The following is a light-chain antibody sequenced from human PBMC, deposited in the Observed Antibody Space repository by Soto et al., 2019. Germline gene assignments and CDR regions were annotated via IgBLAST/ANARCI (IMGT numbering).Light chain of an antibody. J-gene: IGLJ2*01. V-gene: IGLV1-44*01. CDR2: SND. Sequence: QSVLTQSPSASGTPGQRVSISCSGSTSNIGTNTVSWYQHVPGTAPKLLIYSNDQRPSAVPGRFSGSKSGTSASLAISGLLSGDEADYYCATWDDSLNVVFGGGTKVTVL. CDR3: ATWDDSLNVV. CDR1: TSNIGTNT.